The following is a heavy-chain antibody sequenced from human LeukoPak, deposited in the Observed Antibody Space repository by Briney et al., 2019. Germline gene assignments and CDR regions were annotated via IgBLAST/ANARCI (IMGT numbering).Heavy chain of an antibody. CDR3: ARVSYRDVDY. CDR2: ISSSGRTI. Sequence: GGSLRLSCAASGFTFSSYEMNWVRQAPGKGLEWVSYISSSGRTIYYADSVKRRFTISRDNAKNSLYLQLNSLRAEATAVYYCARVSYRDVDYWGQGTLVTVSS. V-gene: IGHV3-48*03. D-gene: IGHD1-26*01. J-gene: IGHJ4*02. CDR1: GFTFSSYE.